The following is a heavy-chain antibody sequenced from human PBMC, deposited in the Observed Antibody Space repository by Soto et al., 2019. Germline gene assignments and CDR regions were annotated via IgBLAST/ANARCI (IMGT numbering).Heavy chain of an antibody. CDR2: ISGTGASI. J-gene: IGHJ3*02. Sequence: GGSLRLSCAASVITFSSHAMTWVRQAPGKGLEWVSSISGTGASIYYADSVRGRFTISRDNSKNTLYLRMKSLTADDTAVYYCAKGGTPYPDQNAFDIWGQGTMVTVSS. CDR1: VITFSSHA. V-gene: IGHV3-23*01. D-gene: IGHD1-1*01. CDR3: AKGGTPYPDQNAFDI.